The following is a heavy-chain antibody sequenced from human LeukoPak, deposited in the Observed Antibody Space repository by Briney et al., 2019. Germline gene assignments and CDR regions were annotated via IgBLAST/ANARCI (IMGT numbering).Heavy chain of an antibody. J-gene: IGHJ5*02. Sequence: PGGSLRLSCATFGFTLSNYEMNWVRLTPGKGREWISYITKGGATVLYAESVKGRFTISRDNANNSLYLQMNSLRAEDTAFYFCARLSVAVTRRFDLWGQGTLVTVSS. CDR1: GFTLSNYE. D-gene: IGHD6-19*01. CDR3: ARLSVAVTRRFDL. CDR2: ITKGGATV. V-gene: IGHV3-48*03.